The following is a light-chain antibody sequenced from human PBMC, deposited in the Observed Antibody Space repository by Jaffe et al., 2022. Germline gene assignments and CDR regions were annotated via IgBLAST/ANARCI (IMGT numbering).Light chain of an antibody. CDR2: AAS. V-gene: IGKV1-39*01. CDR3: QHSYSTPPI. J-gene: IGKJ5*01. CDR1: QSISSH. Sequence: DIQMTQSPSSLYASVGDRVTITCRASQSISSHLNWYQRKPGKAPNLLIYAASNLQSGVPSRFSGSGSGTDFTLTISSLQPEDFATYYCQHSYSTPPIFGQGTRLETK.